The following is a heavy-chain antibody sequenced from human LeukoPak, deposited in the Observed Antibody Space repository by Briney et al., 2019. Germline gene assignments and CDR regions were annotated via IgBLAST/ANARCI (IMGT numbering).Heavy chain of an antibody. CDR1: GFTFSTYA. D-gene: IGHD3-10*01. J-gene: IGHJ3*02. Sequence: PGGSLRLSCAASGFTFSTYAMSWVRRAPGKGLEWVSYISSSSSTIYYADSVKGRFTISRDNAKNSLYLQVNSLRAEDTAVYYCARIPIWFGEPPDAFDIWGQGTMVTVSS. CDR3: ARIPIWFGEPPDAFDI. CDR2: ISSSSSTI. V-gene: IGHV3-48*04.